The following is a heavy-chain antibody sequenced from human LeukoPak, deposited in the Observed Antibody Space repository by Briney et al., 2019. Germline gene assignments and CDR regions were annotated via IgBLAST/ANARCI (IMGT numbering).Heavy chain of an antibody. D-gene: IGHD3-10*01. J-gene: IGHJ4*02. CDR1: GGSISSYY. CDR3: ARHPEGLWFGELYLDY. CDR2: IYYSGST. V-gene: IGHV4-59*08. Sequence: SETLSLTCTVSGGSISSYYWSWIRQPPGKGLEWIGYIYYSGSTNYNPSLKSRVTISVDTSKNQFSLKLSSATAADTAVYYCARHPEGLWFGELYLDYWGQGTLVTVSS.